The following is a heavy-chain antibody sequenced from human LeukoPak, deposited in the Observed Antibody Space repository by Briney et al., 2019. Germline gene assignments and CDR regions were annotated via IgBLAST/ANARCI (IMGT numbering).Heavy chain of an antibody. CDR2: INPNSGGT. D-gene: IGHD3-10*01. CDR3: ALIGDHAWFDP. CDR1: GYTFTGYY. V-gene: IGHV1-2*02. J-gene: IGHJ5*02. Sequence: ASVKVSCKASGYTFTGYYIFWVRQAPGQGLEWMGWINPNSGGTNYAQEFQGRVTMTRDTSITTAYTELSTLRSDDTAVYYCALIGDHAWFDPWGQGTLVTVSS.